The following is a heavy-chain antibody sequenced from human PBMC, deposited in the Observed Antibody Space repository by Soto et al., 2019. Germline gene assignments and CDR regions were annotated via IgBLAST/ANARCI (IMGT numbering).Heavy chain of an antibody. CDR3: ARRLRATFDY. V-gene: IGHV4-59*08. Sequence: PSETLSLTCTVSGGSISSYYWSWIRQPPGKGLEWIGYIYYSGSTNYNPSLKSRVTISVDTSKNQFSLKLSSVTAADTAVYYCARRLRATFDYWGQGTLVTVSS. D-gene: IGHD4-17*01. J-gene: IGHJ4*02. CDR2: IYYSGST. CDR1: GGSISSYY.